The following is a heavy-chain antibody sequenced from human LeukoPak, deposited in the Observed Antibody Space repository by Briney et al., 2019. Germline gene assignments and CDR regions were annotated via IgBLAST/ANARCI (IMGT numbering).Heavy chain of an antibody. J-gene: IGHJ4*02. V-gene: IGHV3-23*01. D-gene: IGHD1-7*01. Sequence: GGSLRLSCAASGFTFSSYAMSWVRQAPGKGPEWVSAISGSGGSTYYADSVKGRFTISRDNAKNLLYLQMNSLTAEDTAVYYCARVEGTTGQGFDYWGQGALVTVSS. CDR3: ARVEGTTGQGFDY. CDR2: ISGSGGST. CDR1: GFTFSSYA.